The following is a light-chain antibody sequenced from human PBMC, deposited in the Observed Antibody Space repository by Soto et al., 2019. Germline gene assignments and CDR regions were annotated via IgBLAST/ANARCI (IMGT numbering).Light chain of an antibody. Sequence: EIVLTQSPGTLSFSPGERATLSCRASQSLSSSYLAWYQQKPGQAPRLLIYGASSRATGIPDRFSGSGSGTGFTLTISRLEPEDFAVYYCQKYGSSPPTFGQGTKVDIK. V-gene: IGKV3-20*01. J-gene: IGKJ1*01. CDR3: QKYGSSPPT. CDR1: QSLSSSY. CDR2: GAS.